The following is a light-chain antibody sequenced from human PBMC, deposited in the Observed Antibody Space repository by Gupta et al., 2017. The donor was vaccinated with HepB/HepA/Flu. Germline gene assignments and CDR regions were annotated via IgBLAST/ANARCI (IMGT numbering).Light chain of an antibody. CDR1: HHINNY. CDR3: LHEAHVPKT. CDR2: DAS. V-gene: IGKV1-33*01. J-gene: IGKJ4*01. Sequence: DIQMTQSPSSLSASVGDRVTITCQASHHINNYLNWYQQKPGKAPKLLVYDASNLETGVPSRFSGSGLGTYFTLSMDRRQPEDFATYCCLHEAHVPKTFGGGTKLENK.